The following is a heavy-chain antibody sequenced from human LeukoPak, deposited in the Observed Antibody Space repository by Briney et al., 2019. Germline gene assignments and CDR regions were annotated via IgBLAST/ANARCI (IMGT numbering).Heavy chain of an antibody. CDR2: ISGSGGIT. Sequence: GGSLRLSCAASGFTISSYAMSWVRQAPGKGLQWVSIISGSGGITYYADSVKGRFTISRDNSKNTLYLQMNSLRAEDTAVYYCAKDWANVVKGWFDPWGQGTLVTVSS. CDR3: AKDWANVVKGWFDP. CDR1: GFTISSYA. J-gene: IGHJ5*02. D-gene: IGHD3-22*01. V-gene: IGHV3-23*01.